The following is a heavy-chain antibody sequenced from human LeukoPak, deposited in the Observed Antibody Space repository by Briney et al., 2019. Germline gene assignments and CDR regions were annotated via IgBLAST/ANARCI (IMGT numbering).Heavy chain of an antibody. D-gene: IGHD6-6*01. CDR2: IYYSGST. V-gene: IGHV4-61*01. Sequence: SETLSLTRTVSGGSVSSGSYDWSWIRQPPGKGLEWIGYIYYSGSTNYNPSLKSRVTISVDTSKNQFSLKLSSVTAADTAVYYCARDQGIAARPRFDYWGQGTLVTVSS. J-gene: IGHJ4*02. CDR3: ARDQGIAARPRFDY. CDR1: GGSVSSGSYD.